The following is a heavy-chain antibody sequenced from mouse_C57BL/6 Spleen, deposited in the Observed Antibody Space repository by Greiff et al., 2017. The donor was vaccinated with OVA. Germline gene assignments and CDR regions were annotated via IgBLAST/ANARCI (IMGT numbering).Heavy chain of an antibody. CDR3: ARDYYGSSLDY. J-gene: IGHJ2*01. Sequence: EVMLVESGGGLVKPGGSLKLSCAASGFTFSSYAMSWVRQTPEKRLEWVATISDGGSYTYYPDNVKGRFTISRDNAKNNLYLQMSHLKSEDTAMYYCARDYYGSSLDYWGQGTTLTVSS. CDR1: GFTFSSYA. V-gene: IGHV5-4*03. D-gene: IGHD1-1*01. CDR2: ISDGGSYT.